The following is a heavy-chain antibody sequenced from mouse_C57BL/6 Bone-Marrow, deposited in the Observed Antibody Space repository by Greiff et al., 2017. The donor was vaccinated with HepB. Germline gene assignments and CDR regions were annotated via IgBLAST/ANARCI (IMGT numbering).Heavy chain of an antibody. Sequence: QVQLQQPGAELVMPGASVKLSCKASGYTFTSYWMHWVKQRPGQGLEWIGEIDPSDSYTNYNQKFKGKSTLTVDKSSSTAYMQLSSLTSEDSAVYYCERRGFYDYDEDWFAYWGRGTLVTVSA. V-gene: IGHV1-69*01. CDR1: GYTFTSYW. CDR3: ERRGFYDYDEDWFAY. J-gene: IGHJ3*01. D-gene: IGHD2-4*01. CDR2: IDPSDSYT.